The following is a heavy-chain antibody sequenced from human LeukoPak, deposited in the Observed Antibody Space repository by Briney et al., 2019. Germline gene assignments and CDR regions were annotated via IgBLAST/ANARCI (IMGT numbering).Heavy chain of an antibody. D-gene: IGHD3-3*01. V-gene: IGHV4-59*01. J-gene: IGHJ6*02. CDR3: ARDFRAYYDFWRGYFSAATHYYYYYGMDV. Sequence: PSETLSLTCTVSGGSISSYYWSWIRQPPGKGLEWIGYIYYSGSTNYNPSLKSRVTISVDTSKNQFSLKLSSVTAADTAVYYCARDFRAYYDFWRGYFSAATHYYYYYGMDVWGQGTTVTVSS. CDR1: GGSISSYY. CDR2: IYYSGST.